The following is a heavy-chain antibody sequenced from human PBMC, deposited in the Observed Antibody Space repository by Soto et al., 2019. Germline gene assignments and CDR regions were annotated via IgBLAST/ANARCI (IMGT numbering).Heavy chain of an antibody. CDR1: GFTFSTYD. CDR3: AKVSISKSSAVTFDS. D-gene: IGHD2-15*01. V-gene: IGHV3-30*18. CDR2: VSYDAGYK. Sequence: QPGGSLRLSCTVSGFTFSTYDMHWVRQAPGKGLEWVAVVSYDAGYKNYADSVKGRLTVSKDNSKNTLYLQMNSLRPEDTAVYYCAKVSISKSSAVTFDSWGQGTLVTVSS. J-gene: IGHJ4*02.